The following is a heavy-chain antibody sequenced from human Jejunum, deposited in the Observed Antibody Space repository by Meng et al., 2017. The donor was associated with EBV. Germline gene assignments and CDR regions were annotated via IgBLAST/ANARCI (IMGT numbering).Heavy chain of an antibody. CDR3: ARGNVAGYYNYGMDV. J-gene: IGHJ6*02. Sequence: VPAHAAGPGLVKPSATLSLACTVSDGSISSSSFHWSWIRQPPGKGLEWLGFVYNSGNSKNNPSFQTRVSISVDTSKNEFSLRLSSVAAEDTAVYYCARGNVAGYYNYGMDVWGQGRTVTVSS. CDR2: VYNSGNS. CDR1: DGSISSSSFH. D-gene: IGHD2-15*01. V-gene: IGHV4-61*01.